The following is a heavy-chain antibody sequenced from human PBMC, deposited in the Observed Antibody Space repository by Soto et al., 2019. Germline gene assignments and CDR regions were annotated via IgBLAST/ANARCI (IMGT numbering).Heavy chain of an antibody. CDR2: ISWNSGSI. Sequence: EVQLVESGGGLVQHGRSLRLSCAASGFTFDDYAMHWVRPAPGKGLEWVSGISWNSGSIGYADSVKGRFTISRDNAKNSLYLQMNSLRAEDTALYYCAKARGLVLSFYFDYWGQGTLVTVSS. CDR3: AKARGLVLSFYFDY. J-gene: IGHJ4*02. V-gene: IGHV3-9*01. D-gene: IGHD2-8*01. CDR1: GFTFDDYA.